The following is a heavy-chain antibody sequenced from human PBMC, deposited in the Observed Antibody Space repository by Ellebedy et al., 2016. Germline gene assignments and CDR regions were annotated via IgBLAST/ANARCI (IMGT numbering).Heavy chain of an antibody. V-gene: IGHV1-2*02. Sequence: ASVKVSCXASGYTFTGYYIHWVRQAPGQGLEWMGWINPNRGNTNYAQKFQGRVSMTRDTSISTAYMELSSLRSEDTAVYYCARGQIVVVVAATGVMDVWGKGTTVTVSS. D-gene: IGHD2-15*01. CDR3: ARGQIVVVVAATGVMDV. CDR2: INPNRGNT. J-gene: IGHJ6*03. CDR1: GYTFTGYY.